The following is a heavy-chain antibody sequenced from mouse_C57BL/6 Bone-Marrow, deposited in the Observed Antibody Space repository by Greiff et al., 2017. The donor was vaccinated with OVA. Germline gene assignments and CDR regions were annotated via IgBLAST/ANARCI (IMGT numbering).Heavy chain of an antibody. CDR1: GYTFTSYG. D-gene: IGHD4-1*01. Sequence: VQLQQSGAELARPGASVKLSCKASGYTFTSYGISWVKQRTGQGLEWIGEIYPRSGHTYYNEKFKGKATLTADKSSSTAYMELRSLTSEDSAVYFCARESGEGANWDHWFAYWGQGTLVTVSA. J-gene: IGHJ3*01. CDR2: IYPRSGHT. CDR3: ARESGEGANWDHWFAY. V-gene: IGHV1-81*01.